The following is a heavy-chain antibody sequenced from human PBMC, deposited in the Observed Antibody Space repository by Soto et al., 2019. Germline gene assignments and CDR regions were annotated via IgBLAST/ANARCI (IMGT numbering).Heavy chain of an antibody. CDR3: AKVDDSSGHYYGPFDY. CDR1: GFTFSSYA. V-gene: IGHV3-23*01. J-gene: IGHJ4*02. Sequence: EVQLLESGGGLVQPGGSLRLSCAASGFTFSSYAMSWVRQAPGKGLEWVSVITGSGGSTYYADSVKGRFTISRDNSKKXLYLQMNRLRAEDTAVYYCAKVDDSSGHYYGPFDYWGQGTLVTVSS. CDR2: ITGSGGST. D-gene: IGHD3-22*01.